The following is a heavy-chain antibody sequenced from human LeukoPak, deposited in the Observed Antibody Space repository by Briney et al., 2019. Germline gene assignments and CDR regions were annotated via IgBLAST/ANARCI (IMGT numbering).Heavy chain of an antibody. D-gene: IGHD4-17*01. V-gene: IGHV3-15*01. J-gene: IGHJ6*04. CDR3: LTTVTTSPYGMDV. CDR2: IKSKTDGGTT. CDR1: GFTFSNAW. Sequence: PGGSLRLSCAASGFTFSNAWMSWVRQAPGKGLEWVGRIKSKTDGGTTDYAAPVKGRFTISRDDSKNTLYLQVNSLKTEDTAVYYCLTTVTTSPYGMDVWGKGTTVTVSS.